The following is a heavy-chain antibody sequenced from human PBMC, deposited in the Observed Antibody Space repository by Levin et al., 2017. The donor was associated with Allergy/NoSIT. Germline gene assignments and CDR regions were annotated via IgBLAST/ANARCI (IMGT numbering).Heavy chain of an antibody. CDR1: GYTFTSYD. CDR3: ATEVRIIRWGGPQAGGMDV. D-gene: IGHD4-23*01. CDR2: MNPNSGNT. J-gene: IGHJ6*02. V-gene: IGHV1-8*01. Sequence: ASVKVSCKASGYTFTSYDINWVRQATGQGLEWMGWMNPNSGNTGYAQKFQGRVTMTRNTSISTAYMELSSLRSEDTAVYYCATEVRIIRWGGPQAGGMDVWGQGTTVTVSS.